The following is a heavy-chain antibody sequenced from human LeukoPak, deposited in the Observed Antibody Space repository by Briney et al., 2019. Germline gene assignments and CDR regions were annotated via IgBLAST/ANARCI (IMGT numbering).Heavy chain of an antibody. CDR2: IYYSGST. D-gene: IGHD1-1*01. CDR3: ARAQRGNWNDVDWFDP. J-gene: IGHJ5*02. CDR1: GGSISSGDYY. Sequence: SETLSLTCTVSGGSISSGDYYWSWIRQPPGKGLEWIGYIYYSGSTYYNPSLKSRVTISVDTSKNQFSLKLSSVTAADTAVYYCARAQRGNWNDVDWFDPWGQGTLVTVSS. V-gene: IGHV4-30-4*08.